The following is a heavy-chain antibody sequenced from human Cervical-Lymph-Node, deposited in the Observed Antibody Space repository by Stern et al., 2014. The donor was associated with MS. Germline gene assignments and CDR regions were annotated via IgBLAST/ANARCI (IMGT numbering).Heavy chain of an antibody. V-gene: IGHV3-53*01. J-gene: IGHJ4*02. CDR3: ARDTSSPERSDW. CDR2: RTNVGSP. D-gene: IGHD1-1*01. CDR1: GFTVRRDY. Sequence: EVQLVESGGGVIQPGGSLRLSCTASGFTVRRDYMTWVRQAPGKGLECVSLRTNVGSPCYTDSVKGRFTISRDDSKNTVYLHMTSLRAEDTAMYYCARDTSSPERSDWWGQGTLVTVS.